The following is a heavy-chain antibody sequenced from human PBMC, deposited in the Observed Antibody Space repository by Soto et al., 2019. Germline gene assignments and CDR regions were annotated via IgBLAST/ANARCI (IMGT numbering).Heavy chain of an antibody. CDR3: ARGGDFKNYEYYFDY. D-gene: IGHD1-7*01. CDR2: IYYSGST. CDR1: GGSISSYY. J-gene: IGHJ4*02. V-gene: IGHV4-59*01. Sequence: SETLSLTCTVSGGSISSYYWSWIRQPPGKGLEWIGYIYYSGSTNYNPSLKSRVTISVDTSKNQFSLKLSSVTAAGTAVYYCARGGDFKNYEYYFDYWGQGTLVTVSS.